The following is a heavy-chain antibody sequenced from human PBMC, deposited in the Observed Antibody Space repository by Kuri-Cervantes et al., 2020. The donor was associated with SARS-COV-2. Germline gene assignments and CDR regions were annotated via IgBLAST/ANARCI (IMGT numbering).Heavy chain of an antibody. V-gene: IGHV1-2*04. CDR1: GYTFTGYY. CDR2: IKPNSGGT. CDR3: ARSTPFRRLMVISQGGAFDI. J-gene: IGHJ3*02. D-gene: IGHD2-8*01. Sequence: ASVKVSCKASGYTFTGYYMHWVRQAPGQGLEWMGWIKPNSGGTNYAQKFQGWVTMTRDTSISTVYMGLSRLRSDDTAVYYCARSTPFRRLMVISQGGAFDIWGQGTMVTVSS.